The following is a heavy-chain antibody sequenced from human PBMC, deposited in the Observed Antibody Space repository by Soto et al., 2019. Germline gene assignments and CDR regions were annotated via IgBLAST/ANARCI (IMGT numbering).Heavy chain of an antibody. D-gene: IGHD6-13*01. J-gene: IGHJ6*02. CDR2: IYWNDEQ. V-gene: IGHV2-5*01. CDR1: GVSLTSGVVG. Sequence: QITLKESGPTLVKPTQTLTLTCTFSGVSLTSGVVGVGWIRQPPGEALEWLALIYWNDEQYYNPSLRNRLTITRDNSKNQVVLTMTNMDPVDTATSYCAHRLPGPSGYDVWDQGTTVTVSS. CDR3: AHRLPGPSGYDV.